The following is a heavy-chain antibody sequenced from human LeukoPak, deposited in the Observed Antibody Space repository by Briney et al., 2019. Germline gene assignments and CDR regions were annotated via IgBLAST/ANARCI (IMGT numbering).Heavy chain of an antibody. J-gene: IGHJ4*02. CDR1: GFTFSSYW. D-gene: IGHD3-10*02. CDR2: INSDGRST. Sequence: GGSLRLSCAASGFTFSSYWMHWVRQAPGKGLVWVSRINSDGRSTTYADSVKGRFTISRDNAQNTLYLQMNSLRAEDTAVYYCGSSPYVWGIDHWGQGTPVTVSS. V-gene: IGHV3-74*01. CDR3: GSSPYVWGIDH.